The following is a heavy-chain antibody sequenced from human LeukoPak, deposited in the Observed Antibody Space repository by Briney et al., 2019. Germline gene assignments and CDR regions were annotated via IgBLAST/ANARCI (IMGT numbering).Heavy chain of an antibody. V-gene: IGHV3-23*01. CDR1: GFTFSSYA. CDR2: IRVGGET. D-gene: IGHD1-7*01. Sequence: GGSLGLSCAASGFTFSSYAMSWVRQAPGKGLEWVSAIRVGGETHYADSVKGRFTISRDSSENTLYLQMSGLRAEDTAVYYCAKGTRDAGYYFDYWGQGTLVTVSS. CDR3: AKGTRDAGYYFDY. J-gene: IGHJ4*02.